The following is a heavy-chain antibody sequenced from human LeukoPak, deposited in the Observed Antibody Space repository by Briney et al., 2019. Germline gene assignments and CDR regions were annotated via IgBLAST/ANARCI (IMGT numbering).Heavy chain of an antibody. Sequence: GGSLRLSCAASGFTFSSYSMNWVRQAPGKGLEWVSSISSSSSYIYYADSVKGRFTISRDNAKNSLYLQMNSLRAEDTAVYYCERAVAAAGRSWWFDPWGQGTLVTVSS. D-gene: IGHD6-13*01. J-gene: IGHJ5*02. V-gene: IGHV3-21*01. CDR3: ERAVAAAGRSWWFDP. CDR2: ISSSSSYI. CDR1: GFTFSSYS.